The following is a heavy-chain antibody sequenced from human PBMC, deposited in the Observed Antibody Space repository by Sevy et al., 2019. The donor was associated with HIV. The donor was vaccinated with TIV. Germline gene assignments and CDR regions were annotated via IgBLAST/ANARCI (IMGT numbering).Heavy chain of an antibody. D-gene: IGHD1-1*01. CDR3: ARLLRYNPCFDY. V-gene: IGHV4-59*11. Sequence: LSLTCTVSDGSISSHYWSWIRQPPGMGLQWIGYIYYSGSTNYNPSLKSRVTMSLDTSKNQFSLKLSSVTAADTAVYYCARLLRYNPCFDYWGQGALVTVSS. CDR2: IYYSGST. J-gene: IGHJ4*02. CDR1: DGSISSHY.